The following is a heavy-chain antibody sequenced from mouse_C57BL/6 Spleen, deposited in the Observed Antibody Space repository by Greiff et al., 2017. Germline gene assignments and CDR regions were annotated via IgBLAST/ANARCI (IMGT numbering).Heavy chain of an antibody. D-gene: IGHD1-1*01. J-gene: IGHJ3*01. CDR3: ARGGYYGSSGCAY. V-gene: IGHV1-69*01. CDR1: GYTFTSYW. Sequence: QVQLQQPGAELVMPGASVKLSCKASGYTFTSYWMHWVKQRPGQGLEWIGEIDPSDSYTNYNQKFKGKSTLTVDKSSSTAYMQLSSLTSEDAAVYYGARGGYYGSSGCAYWGQGTLVTVSA. CDR2: IDPSDSYT.